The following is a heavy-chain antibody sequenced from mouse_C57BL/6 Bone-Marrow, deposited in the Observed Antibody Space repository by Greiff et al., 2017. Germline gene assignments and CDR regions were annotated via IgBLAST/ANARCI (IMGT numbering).Heavy chain of an antibody. CDR2: IYPGSGST. D-gene: IGHD2-4*01. Sequence: QVQLQQPGAELVKPGASVQMSCKASGYTFTSYWITWVKQRPGQGLEWIGDIYPGSGSTNYNEKFKSKATLTVDTSSSTAYMQLSSLTSEDSAVYYCARGLYDYDVRGDYYAMDYWGQGTSVTVSS. J-gene: IGHJ4*01. V-gene: IGHV1-55*01. CDR1: GYTFTSYW. CDR3: ARGLYDYDVRGDYYAMDY.